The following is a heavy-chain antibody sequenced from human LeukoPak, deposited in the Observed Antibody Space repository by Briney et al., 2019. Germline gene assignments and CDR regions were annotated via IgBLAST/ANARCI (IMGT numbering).Heavy chain of an antibody. D-gene: IGHD1-26*01. CDR2: INHSGST. CDR3: ARKGGLVSRGIKNWFDP. CDR1: GGSISSYY. J-gene: IGHJ5*02. V-gene: IGHV4-34*01. Sequence: SETLSLTCTVSGGSISSYYWSWIRQPPGKGLEWIGEINHSGSTNYNPSLKSRVTISVDTSKNQFSLKLSSVTAADTAVYYCARKGGLVSRGIKNWFDPWGQGTLVTVSS.